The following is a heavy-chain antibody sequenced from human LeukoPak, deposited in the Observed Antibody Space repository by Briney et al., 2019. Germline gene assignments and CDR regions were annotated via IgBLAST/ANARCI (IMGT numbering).Heavy chain of an antibody. D-gene: IGHD3-3*01. CDR3: AKSSEDKFDFWSGSYTTYYCYYMDA. CDR2: IGGSGGST. V-gene: IGHV3-23*01. Sequence: GGSLRLSCTASGFTLSSYAMSWVRQAPGKGLEWVSTIGGSGGSTYYADSVKGRFAISTDNSKNRLYLQMNSLRAEDTALYYCAKSSEDKFDFWSGSYTTYYCYYMDAWGKGATVTVSS. CDR1: GFTLSSYA. J-gene: IGHJ6*03.